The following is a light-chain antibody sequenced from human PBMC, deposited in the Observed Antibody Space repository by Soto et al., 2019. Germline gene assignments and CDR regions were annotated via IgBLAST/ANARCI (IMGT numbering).Light chain of an antibody. V-gene: IGKV3-15*01. CDR1: QSVSSH. CDR3: QQYNTWSTLT. CDR2: GAT. Sequence: EIVMTQAPATLSVSPGESATLYCSASQSVSSHLAWYQQKTGQPPRLLIYGATTRATGSPARFSGSGSGREFTLTISSLQSEDFAVYYCQQYNTWSTLTCGGGTKVEIK. J-gene: IGKJ4*01.